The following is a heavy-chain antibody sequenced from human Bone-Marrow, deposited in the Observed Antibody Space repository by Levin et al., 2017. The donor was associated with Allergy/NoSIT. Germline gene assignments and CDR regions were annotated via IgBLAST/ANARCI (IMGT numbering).Heavy chain of an antibody. Sequence: GGSLRLSCVASTFTFSNFAMTWVRQAPGKGLEWVSSITGSGAKTYYADSVRGRFTISRDSSKNTLYLQMNSLRAEDTAVYYCAKIFALVGGENWFDPWGQGTLVTVSS. D-gene: IGHD3-3*01. J-gene: IGHJ5*02. CDR1: TFTFSNFA. CDR2: ITGSGAKT. V-gene: IGHV3-23*01. CDR3: AKIFALVGGENWFDP.